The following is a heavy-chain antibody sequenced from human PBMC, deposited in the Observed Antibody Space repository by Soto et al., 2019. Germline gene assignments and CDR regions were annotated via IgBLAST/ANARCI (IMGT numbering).Heavy chain of an antibody. D-gene: IGHD3-10*01. Sequence: EVQLVESGGGLVQPGRSLRLSCAASGFTFDDYAMHWVRQAPGKGLEWVSGISWNSGSIGYADSVKGRFTISRDNAKNSLYLQMSSLRAEDTALYYCAKDMGPFGGGNPYRAFDYWGQGTLVTVSS. CDR2: ISWNSGSI. CDR1: GFTFDDYA. V-gene: IGHV3-9*01. J-gene: IGHJ4*02. CDR3: AKDMGPFGGGNPYRAFDY.